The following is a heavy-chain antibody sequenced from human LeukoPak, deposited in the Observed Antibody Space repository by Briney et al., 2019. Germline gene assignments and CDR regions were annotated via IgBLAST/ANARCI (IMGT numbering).Heavy chain of an antibody. CDR2: IIPILGIA. Sequence: ASVKVSCKASGGTFSSYAISWVRQAPGQGLEWMGRIIPILGIANYAQKFQGRVTITADKSTSTAYMELSSLRSEDTAVYYCARGPNGNYHDYWGQGTLVTVSS. V-gene: IGHV1-69*04. CDR3: ARGPNGNYHDY. D-gene: IGHD4-17*01. J-gene: IGHJ4*02. CDR1: GGTFSSYA.